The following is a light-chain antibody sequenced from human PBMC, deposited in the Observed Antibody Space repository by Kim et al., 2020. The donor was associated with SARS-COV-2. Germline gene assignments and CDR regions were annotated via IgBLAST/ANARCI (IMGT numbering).Light chain of an antibody. CDR2: QDS. CDR1: KLGDKY. CDR3: QAWDSSVV. V-gene: IGLV3-1*01. J-gene: IGLJ2*01. Sequence: SYELTQPPSVSVSPVQTASITCSGDKLGDKYACWYQQKPGQSPVLVIYQDSKRPSGIPERFSGSNSGNTATLTISGTQAMDEADYYCQAWDSSVVFGGGTQLTVL.